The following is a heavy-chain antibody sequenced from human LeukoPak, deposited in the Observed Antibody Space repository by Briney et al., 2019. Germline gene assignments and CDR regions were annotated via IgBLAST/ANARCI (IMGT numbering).Heavy chain of an antibody. V-gene: IGHV1-69*06. CDR2: IIPIFGTA. CDR3: ASRGDWAFDI. J-gene: IGHJ3*02. Sequence: SVKVSCKASGGTFSSYAISWVRQAPGQGLEWMGRIIPIFGTANYAQKFQGRVTTTADKSTSTAYMELSSLRSEDTAVYYCASRGDWAFDIWGQGTMVTVSS. D-gene: IGHD2-21*02. CDR1: GGTFSSYA.